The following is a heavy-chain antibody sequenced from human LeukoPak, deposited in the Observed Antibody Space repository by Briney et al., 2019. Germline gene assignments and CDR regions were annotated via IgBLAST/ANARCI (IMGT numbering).Heavy chain of an antibody. Sequence: PGGSLRLSCAASGFTFSNYAMSWVRQAPGKGLEWVLAISGSGGTTYYVDSVKGRLTISRDNSKNTLYLQMNSLRAEDTAVYSCAKDHRPYYYDTYGPFDFWGQGTLVTVSS. D-gene: IGHD3-22*01. CDR1: GFTFSNYA. J-gene: IGHJ4*02. V-gene: IGHV3-23*01. CDR2: ISGSGGTT. CDR3: AKDHRPYYYDTYGPFDF.